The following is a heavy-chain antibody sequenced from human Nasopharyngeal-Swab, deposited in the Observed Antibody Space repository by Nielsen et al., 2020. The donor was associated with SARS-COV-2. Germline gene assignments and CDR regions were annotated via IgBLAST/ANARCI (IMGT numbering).Heavy chain of an antibody. V-gene: IGHV3-66*01. CDR2: FYSGGTT. CDR1: GFTVSSNY. D-gene: IGHD2-2*01. CDR3: ARGSTVSSYYHYMDA. J-gene: IGHJ6*03. Sequence: GGSLSLSCAASGFTVSSNYMHWVRQAPGEGLEWVSAFYSGGTTYYADSVKGRVTISRDNSNNTVYLQMNSLRAEDTAVYYCARGSTVSSYYHYMDAWGKGTTVTVSS.